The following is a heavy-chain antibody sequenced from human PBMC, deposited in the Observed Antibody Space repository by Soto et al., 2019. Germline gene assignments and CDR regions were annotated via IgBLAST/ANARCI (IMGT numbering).Heavy chain of an antibody. CDR1: GYTFTSYG. Sequence: QVQLVQSGAEVKKPGASVKVSCKASGYTFTSYGISWVRQAPGQGLEWMGWISAYNGNTNYAQKLQGRVTMTTDTSTSAAYMELRSLRSDDTAVYYCARDNLREWEGYVKDYWGQGTLVTVSS. J-gene: IGHJ4*02. D-gene: IGHD1-26*01. CDR2: ISAYNGNT. CDR3: ARDNLREWEGYVKDY. V-gene: IGHV1-18*01.